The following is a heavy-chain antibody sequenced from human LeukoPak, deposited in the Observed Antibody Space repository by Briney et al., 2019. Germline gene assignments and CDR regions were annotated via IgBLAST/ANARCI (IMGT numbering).Heavy chain of an antibody. CDR1: GFTFSSYG. J-gene: IGHJ4*02. D-gene: IGHD3-3*01. CDR2: IRYDGSNK. Sequence: PGGSLRLSCAASGFTFSSYGMHWVRQAPGKGLEWVAFIRYDGSNKYYADSVKGRFTISRDNSKNTLSLQMNSLRAEDTAVYYCAKDIVGNYDFWSGYLLSTGLDYWGQGTLVTVSS. V-gene: IGHV3-30*02. CDR3: AKDIVGNYDFWSGYLLSTGLDY.